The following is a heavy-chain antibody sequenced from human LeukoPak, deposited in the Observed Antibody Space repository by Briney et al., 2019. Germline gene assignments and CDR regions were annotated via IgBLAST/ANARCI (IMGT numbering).Heavy chain of an antibody. CDR2: INTSGST. CDR3: AREITTSGSNSRALDY. J-gene: IGHJ4*02. V-gene: IGHV4-4*07. Sequence: SETLSLTCTVSGDSINNYYWSWIRQPAGKGLEWIGRINTSGSTNCNPSLKSRVTMSVDTSKNQFSLKLTSVTAADTAVYYCAREITTSGSNSRALDYWGQGTLVTVSS. CDR1: GDSINNYY. D-gene: IGHD4-23*01.